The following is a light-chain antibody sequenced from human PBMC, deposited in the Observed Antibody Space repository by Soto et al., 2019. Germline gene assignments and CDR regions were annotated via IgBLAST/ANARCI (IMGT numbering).Light chain of an antibody. V-gene: IGLV1-44*01. CDR2: NHN. CDR3: ATWDDSLNGPV. J-gene: IGLJ3*02. Sequence: QPVLTQPPSASGTPGQRVTISCSESTSNIESNTVNWYQQLPGTAPKLLIYNHNERPSSVPDRFSGSRSGTSASLAISGLQSEDEAIYFCATWDDSLNGPVFGGGTKLTVL. CDR1: TSNIESNT.